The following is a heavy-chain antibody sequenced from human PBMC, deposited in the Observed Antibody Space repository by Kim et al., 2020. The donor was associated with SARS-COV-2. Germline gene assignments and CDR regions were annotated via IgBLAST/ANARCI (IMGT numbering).Heavy chain of an antibody. J-gene: IGHJ6*01. D-gene: IGHD6-13*01. Sequence: GGSLRLSCAASGFTFSSYAMHWVRQAPGKGLEWVAVISYDGSNKYYADSVKGRFTISRDNSKNTLYLQMNSLRAEDTAVYYCARDLEYSSSWYSYYYYYG. V-gene: IGHV3-30*04. CDR3: ARDLEYSSSWYSYYYYYG. CDR1: GFTFSSYA. CDR2: ISYDGSNK.